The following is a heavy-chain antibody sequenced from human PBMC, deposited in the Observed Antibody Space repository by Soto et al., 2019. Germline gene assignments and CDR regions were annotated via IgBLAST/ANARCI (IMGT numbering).Heavy chain of an antibody. J-gene: IGHJ4*02. V-gene: IGHV4-59*08. CDR1: GGSISSYY. Sequence: SETLSLTCTVSGGSISSYYWSWIRQPPGKGLEWIGYIYYSGSTNYNPSLKSRVTISVDTSKNQFSLKLSSVTAADTAVYYCARLGGIAAAGKMALYYFDYWGQGTLVTVSS. D-gene: IGHD6-13*01. CDR2: IYYSGST. CDR3: ARLGGIAAAGKMALYYFDY.